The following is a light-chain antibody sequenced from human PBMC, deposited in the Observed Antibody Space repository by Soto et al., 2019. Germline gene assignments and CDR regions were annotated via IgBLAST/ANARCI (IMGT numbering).Light chain of an antibody. CDR1: QSVSIL. CDR3: QQYGSSPGT. V-gene: IGKV3-20*01. CDR2: GAS. Sequence: EIVMTQSPATLSVSPGERATLSCRASQSVSILLAWYQQKPGQAPRLLIYGASSRATGIPDRFSGSGSGTDLTITISRLEPEDFEVYYCQQYGSSPGTFGQGTKVDIK. J-gene: IGKJ1*01.